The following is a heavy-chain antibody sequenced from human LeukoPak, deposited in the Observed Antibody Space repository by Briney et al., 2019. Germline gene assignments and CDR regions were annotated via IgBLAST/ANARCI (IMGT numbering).Heavy chain of an antibody. CDR1: GGSFSGYY. Sequence: PSETLSLTCAVYGGSFSGYYWSWLRQPPGKGLEWIGEINHSGSTNYSPSLKSRVTISVDTSKNQFSLKLSSVTAADTAVYYCASEGKDNAFDIWGQGTMVTVSS. J-gene: IGHJ3*02. CDR3: ASEGKDNAFDI. CDR2: INHSGST. V-gene: IGHV4-34*01.